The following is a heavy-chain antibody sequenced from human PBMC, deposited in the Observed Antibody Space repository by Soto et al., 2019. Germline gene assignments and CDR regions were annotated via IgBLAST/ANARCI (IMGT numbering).Heavy chain of an antibody. CDR1: GYSFTNYW. J-gene: IGHJ3*02. CDR3: ARQKAVGASDAFDI. Sequence: GESLKISCKGSGYSFTNYWIAWVRQFPGKGLEWMGIIYPGDSDTRYRPSFEGQVTISVDKSISTAYLQWSSLKASDTAMYYCARQKAVGASDAFDIWGQGTMVTVSS. D-gene: IGHD1-26*01. CDR2: IYPGDSDT. V-gene: IGHV5-51*01.